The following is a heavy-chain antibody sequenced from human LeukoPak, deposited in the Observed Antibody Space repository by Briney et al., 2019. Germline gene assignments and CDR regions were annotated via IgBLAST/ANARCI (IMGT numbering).Heavy chain of an antibody. CDR2: ISGSGGST. CDR1: GFTFSSYA. J-gene: IGHJ3*02. D-gene: IGHD6-13*01. CDR3: AKDYRIAAAGSLWDAFDI. Sequence: GGSLRLSCAASGFTFSSYAMSWVRQAPGKGLEWVSAISGSGGSTYYADSVKGRFTISRDNSKNTLYLQMNSLRAEDTAVYYCAKDYRIAAAGSLWDAFDIWGQGTMVTVSS. V-gene: IGHV3-23*01.